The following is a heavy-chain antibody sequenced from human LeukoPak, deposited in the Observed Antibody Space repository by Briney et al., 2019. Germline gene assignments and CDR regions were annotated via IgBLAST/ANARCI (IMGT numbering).Heavy chain of an antibody. CDR2: IYYSGST. J-gene: IGHJ3*02. V-gene: IGHV4-39*01. D-gene: IGHD3-3*01. Sequence: PSETLSLTCTVSGSSISSSSYYWGWIRQPPGKGLEWIGSIYYSGSTYYNPSLKSRVTISVDTSKNQFSLKLSSVTAADTAVYYCARLGVTFDIWGQGTMVTVSS. CDR3: ARLGVTFDI. CDR1: GSSISSSSYY.